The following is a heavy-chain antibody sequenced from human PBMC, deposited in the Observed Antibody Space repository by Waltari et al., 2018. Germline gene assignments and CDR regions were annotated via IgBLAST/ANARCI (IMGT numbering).Heavy chain of an antibody. CDR3: ARRGRLRGYYYYYMDV. D-gene: IGHD5-12*01. J-gene: IGHJ6*03. CDR2: INHSGST. CDR1: GGSFSGYY. V-gene: IGHV4-34*01. Sequence: QVQLQQWGAGLLKPSETLSLTCAVYGGSFSGYYWSWIRQPPGKGLEWIGEINHSGSTNSNPSLKSRVTISVDTSKNQFSLKLSSVTAADTAVYYCARRGRLRGYYYYYMDVWGKGTTVTVSS.